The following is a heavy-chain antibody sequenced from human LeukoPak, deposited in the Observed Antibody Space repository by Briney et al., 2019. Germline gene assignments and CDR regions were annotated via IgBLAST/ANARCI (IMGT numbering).Heavy chain of an antibody. CDR3: ANWDTSHSSGWYDY. D-gene: IGHD6-19*01. CDR2: IRYDGNSK. V-gene: IGHV3-30*02. CDR1: GFTFSTYG. J-gene: IGHJ4*02. Sequence: GGSLRLSCAASGFTFSTYGMHWVRQAPGKGLEWVAFIRYDGNSKYYADSVEGRFTISRDNSKNTLYLQMNSLRAEDTAVYYCANWDTSHSSGWYDYRGQGTLVTVSS.